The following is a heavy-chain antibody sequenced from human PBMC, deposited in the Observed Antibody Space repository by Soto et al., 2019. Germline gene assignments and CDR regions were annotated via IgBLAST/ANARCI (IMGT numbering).Heavy chain of an antibody. Sequence: QVQLVQSGAEVKKPGASVKVSCKASGYTFTSYGISWVRQAPGQGLEWMGWISTYNGNTDYAQKLQGRVTMTTDTSASTAYMELSSLGSDESAVYYCARGAWRAILTSLNWFDPWGQGTLVTVSS. J-gene: IGHJ5*02. CDR1: GYTFTSYG. CDR3: ARGAWRAILTSLNWFDP. D-gene: IGHD3-9*01. CDR2: ISTYNGNT. V-gene: IGHV1-18*01.